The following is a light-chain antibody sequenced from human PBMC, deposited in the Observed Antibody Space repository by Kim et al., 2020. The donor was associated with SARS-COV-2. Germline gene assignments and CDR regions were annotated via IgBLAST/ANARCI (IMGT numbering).Light chain of an antibody. Sequence: GQSITISCTGTSGDVGGYNYVSWYQQHPGKAPTLMIYDVSNRPSGVSNRFSGSKSGNTASLTISGLQAEDEADYYCSSYTSSSTLVFGTGTKVTVL. CDR2: DVS. V-gene: IGLV2-14*03. CDR3: SSYTSSSTLV. J-gene: IGLJ1*01. CDR1: SGDVGGYNY.